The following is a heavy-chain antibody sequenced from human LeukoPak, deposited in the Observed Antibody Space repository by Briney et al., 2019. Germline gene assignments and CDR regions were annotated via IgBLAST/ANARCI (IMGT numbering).Heavy chain of an antibody. CDR2: INGGGSST. CDR3: ARQLGYCDSGACYFDY. Sequence: GGSLRLSCAASGLTFKSYLMTWVRQAPGKGLEWVSSINGGGSSTSYADSVKGRFTISRDNSKTTLFLQMNSLRAEDTAVYYCARQLGYCDSGACYFDYWGQGTLVTVSS. D-gene: IGHD3-22*01. J-gene: IGHJ4*02. CDR1: GLTFKSYL. V-gene: IGHV3-23*01.